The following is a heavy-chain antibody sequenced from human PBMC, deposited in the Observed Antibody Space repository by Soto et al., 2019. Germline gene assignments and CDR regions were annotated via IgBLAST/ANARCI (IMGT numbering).Heavy chain of an antibody. J-gene: IGHJ4*02. CDR2: ISYDGSNK. D-gene: IGHD6-13*01. V-gene: IGHV3-30*03. Sequence: GGSLRLSCAASGFTFSSYGMHWVRQAPGKGLEWVAVISYDGSNKYYADSVKGRFTISRDNSKHTLYLQMNSLRAEDTAVYYCAAYIAAAGTLDYWGQGTLVTVSS. CDR1: GFTFSSYG. CDR3: AAYIAAAGTLDY.